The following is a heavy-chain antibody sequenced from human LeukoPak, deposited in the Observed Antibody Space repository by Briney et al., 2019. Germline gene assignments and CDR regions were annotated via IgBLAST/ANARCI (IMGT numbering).Heavy chain of an antibody. CDR2: FDPEDGET. CDR3: ATGLHIVGATTDFDY. V-gene: IGHV1-24*01. J-gene: IGHJ4*02. D-gene: IGHD1-26*01. Sequence: GASVKVSCKVSGYTLTELSMHWVRQAPGKGLEWMGGFDPEDGETIYAQKFQGRVTMTEDTSTDTAYMELSSLRSEDTAVYYCATGLHIVGATTDFDYWGQGTLVTVSS. CDR1: GYTLTELS.